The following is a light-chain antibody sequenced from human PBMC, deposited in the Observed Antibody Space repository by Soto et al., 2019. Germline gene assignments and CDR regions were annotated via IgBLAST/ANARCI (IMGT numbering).Light chain of an antibody. CDR2: RAS. V-gene: IGKV1-5*03. J-gene: IGKJ1*01. CDR1: QSISDW. CDR3: QHYDNYLWT. Sequence: DIQMTQSPATLSASVGDRVTITCRASQSISDWVAWYQQKPGKPPKFLIYRASSLQGGVPPRFSGSGSGTEFTLTISSLQPDDFATYYCQHYDNYLWTFGQGTKVESK.